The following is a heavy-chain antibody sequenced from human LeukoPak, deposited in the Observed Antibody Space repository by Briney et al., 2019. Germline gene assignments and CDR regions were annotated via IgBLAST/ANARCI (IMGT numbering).Heavy chain of an antibody. D-gene: IGHD3-22*01. CDR2: ISDSGGRI. J-gene: IGHJ4*02. CDR3: AKKTWDSSAWYFFDY. V-gene: IGHV3-23*01. Sequence: GGSLRLSCAASGFSFSRFAMSWVRQAPGKGLEWVSAISDSGGRINYADSVKGRFTISRDNSKNTLYLQMNSLRAEDTAVYYCAKKTWDSSAWYFFDYWGQGTMAAVSS. CDR1: GFSFSRFA.